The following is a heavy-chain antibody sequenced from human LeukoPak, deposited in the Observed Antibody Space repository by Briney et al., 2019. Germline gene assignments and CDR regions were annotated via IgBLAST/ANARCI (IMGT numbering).Heavy chain of an antibody. CDR2: IYSGGST. J-gene: IGHJ6*02. Sequence: GGSLRLSCAASGFTVSSNYMSWVRQAPGKGLEWVSVIYSGGSTYYADSVKGRFTISRDNSKNTLYLQMNSLRAEDTAVYYCAKSIVVVPISYYYGMDVWGQGTTVTVSS. D-gene: IGHD2-2*01. CDR3: AKSIVVVPISYYYGMDV. CDR1: GFTVSSNY. V-gene: IGHV3-53*01.